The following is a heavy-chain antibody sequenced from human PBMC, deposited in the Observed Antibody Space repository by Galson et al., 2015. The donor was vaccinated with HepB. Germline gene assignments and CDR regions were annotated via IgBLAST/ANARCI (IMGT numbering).Heavy chain of an antibody. V-gene: IGHV1-2*06. D-gene: IGHD3-3*01. CDR2: INPNSGGT. CDR1: GYTFTGYY. CDR3: ARGGLEWLLSFDY. J-gene: IGHJ4*02. Sequence: SVKVSCKASGYTFTGYYMHWVRQAPGQGLEWMGRINPNSGGTNYAQKFQGRVTMTKDTSISTAYMELSRLRSDDTAVYYCARGGLEWLLSFDYWGQGTLVTVSS.